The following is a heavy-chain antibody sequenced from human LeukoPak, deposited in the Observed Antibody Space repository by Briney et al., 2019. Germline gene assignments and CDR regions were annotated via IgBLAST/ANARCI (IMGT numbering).Heavy chain of an antibody. CDR2: ISSSGSYI. CDR1: ASGVSFTSHS. D-gene: IGHD1-20*01. CDR3: AREYNSRATFDY. Sequence: GGSLRLSCAASASGVSFTSHSMNWVRKAPGKGLEWISYISSSGSYIFYAASVEGRFTVSRDNARNSLYLQMNSLRAEDTAIYYCAREYNSRATFDYWGQGTLVTVSS. V-gene: IGHV3-21*05. J-gene: IGHJ4*02.